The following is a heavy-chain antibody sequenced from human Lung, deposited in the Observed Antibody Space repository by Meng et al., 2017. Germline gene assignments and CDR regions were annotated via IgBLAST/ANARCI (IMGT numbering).Heavy chain of an antibody. J-gene: IGHJ4*02. CDR2: ISSSSA. CDR1: GCTFSSYS. CDR3: ARGRVVVAATPSDY. D-gene: IGHD2-15*01. Sequence: EVQLGESGGGLVKPGGYLRLSCAASGCTFSSYSMNWVRQAPGKGLEWVSSISSSSAYADSVKGRFTISRDNAKNSLYLQMNSLRAEDTAVYYCARGRVVVAATPSDYWGQGTLVTVSS. V-gene: IGHV3-21*01.